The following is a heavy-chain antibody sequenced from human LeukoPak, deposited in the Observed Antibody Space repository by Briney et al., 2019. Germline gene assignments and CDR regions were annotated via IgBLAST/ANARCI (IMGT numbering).Heavy chain of an antibody. CDR3: ARGRPPMPGIAAAGIGD. V-gene: IGHV1-8*03. CDR2: MNPNSGNT. J-gene: IGHJ4*02. Sequence: GASVKVSCKASGYTFTDYYMHWVRQAPGQGLEWMGWMNPNSGNTGYAQKFQGRVTITRNTSISTAYMELSSLRSEDTAVYYCARGRPPMPGIAAAGIGDWGQGTLVTVSS. D-gene: IGHD6-13*01. CDR1: GYTFTDYY.